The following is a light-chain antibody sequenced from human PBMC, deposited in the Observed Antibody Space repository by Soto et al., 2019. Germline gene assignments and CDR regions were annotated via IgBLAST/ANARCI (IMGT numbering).Light chain of an antibody. CDR1: SSDVGGYTY. CDR3: SSYTSSTTLNV. CDR2: EVS. V-gene: IGLV2-14*01. J-gene: IGLJ1*01. Sequence: QSALTQPASVSGSPGQSITISCTGTSSDVGGYTYVSWYQQHPGKAPKLVISEVSNRPSGVSDRFSGSKSGNTASLTISGLQAEDEADYYCSSYTSSTTLNVFGTGTKLTVL.